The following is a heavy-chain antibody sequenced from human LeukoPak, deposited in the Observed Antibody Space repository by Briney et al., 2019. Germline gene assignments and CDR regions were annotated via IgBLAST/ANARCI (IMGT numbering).Heavy chain of an antibody. D-gene: IGHD6-13*01. CDR1: GFTFSTYG. V-gene: IGHV3-33*01. Sequence: AGGSLRLSCSASGFTFSTYGMNWVRQAPGKGLEWVAVIWYDGSHANYADAVKGRFTISRDNSKNTLYLQMNSPRAEDTAVYYCARDRGYSSRLNFGKDYYMDVWGKGTTVTVSS. CDR2: IWYDGSHA. CDR3: ARDRGYSSRLNFGKDYYMDV. J-gene: IGHJ6*03.